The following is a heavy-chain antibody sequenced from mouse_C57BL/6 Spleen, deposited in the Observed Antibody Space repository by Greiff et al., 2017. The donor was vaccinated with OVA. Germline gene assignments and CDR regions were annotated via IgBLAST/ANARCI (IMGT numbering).Heavy chain of an antibody. D-gene: IGHD1-1*01. V-gene: IGHV5-16*01. CDR1: GFTFSDYY. Sequence: EVKLVESEGGLVQPGRSMKLSCTASGFTFSDYYMAWVRQVPEKGLEWVANINYDGSSTYYLDSLKSRFIISRDNAKNILYLQMSSLKSEDTATYYCAREEYYGSRSGYFDVWGTGTTVTVSS. CDR3: AREEYYGSRSGYFDV. J-gene: IGHJ1*03. CDR2: INYDGSST.